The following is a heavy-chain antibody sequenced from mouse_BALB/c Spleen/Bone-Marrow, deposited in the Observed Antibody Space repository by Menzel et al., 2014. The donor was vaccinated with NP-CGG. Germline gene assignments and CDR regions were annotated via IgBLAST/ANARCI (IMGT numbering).Heavy chain of an antibody. CDR1: GLTFSTYG. V-gene: IGHV5-6*01. CDR2: ISSGGSYT. CDR3: ARQGGYFDY. Sequence: EVKVVESGGDLVKPGGSLKLSCAASGLTFSTYGMSWVRQTPDKRLEWVATISSGGSYTYYPDSVKGRFTISRDNAKNTLYLQMSSLKSEDTAMYYCARQGGYFDYWGQGTTLTVSS. J-gene: IGHJ2*01.